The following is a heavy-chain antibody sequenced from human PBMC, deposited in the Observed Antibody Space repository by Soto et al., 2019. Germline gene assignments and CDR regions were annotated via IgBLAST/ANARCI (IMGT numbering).Heavy chain of an antibody. J-gene: IGHJ4*02. CDR2: ISSSSSTI. CDR3: ASTLQYCTSTSCYPGGRFDY. CDR1: GFTFSDYA. Sequence: EVQLVESGGGLVQPGGSLRLSCAASGFTFSDYALNWVRQAPGEGLEWISYISSSSSTIYFADSLKDRFTISRDNAKNSLYLQMNSLRDEDTAVYYCASTLQYCTSTSCYPGGRFDYWGQGTLVSVSS. V-gene: IGHV3-48*02. D-gene: IGHD2-2*01.